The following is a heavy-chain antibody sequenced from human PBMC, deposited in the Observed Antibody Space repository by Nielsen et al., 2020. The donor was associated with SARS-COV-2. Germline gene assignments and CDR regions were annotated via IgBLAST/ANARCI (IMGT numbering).Heavy chain of an antibody. D-gene: IGHD1-26*01. V-gene: IGHV3-23*01. Sequence: GESLKISCAASGFTFSSYAMSWVRQAPGKGLEWFSAISGSGDNTYYADSVRGRFPISRDNSKNTLYLQMNSLRAEDTAIYYCAKDGEVGPTSLDYWGQGTLVTVSS. CDR3: AKDGEVGPTSLDY. J-gene: IGHJ4*02. CDR2: ISGSGDNT. CDR1: GFTFSSYA.